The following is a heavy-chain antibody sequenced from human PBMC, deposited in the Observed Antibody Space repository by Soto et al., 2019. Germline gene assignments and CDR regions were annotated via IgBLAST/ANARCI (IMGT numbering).Heavy chain of an antibody. D-gene: IGHD2-2*01. J-gene: IGHJ6*03. V-gene: IGHV4-59*02. CDR1: GGSVSSYY. CDR3: ARNGGYCSSTSCYYYYYYMDV. CDR2: IYYSGST. Sequence: QVQLQESGPGLVKPSETLSLTCTVSGGSVSSYYWSWIRQPPGKGLEWIGYIYYSGSTNYNPSLKSRVTISVDTSKNQFSLKLSSVTAADTAVYYCARNGGYCSSTSCYYYYYYMDVWGKGTTVTVSS.